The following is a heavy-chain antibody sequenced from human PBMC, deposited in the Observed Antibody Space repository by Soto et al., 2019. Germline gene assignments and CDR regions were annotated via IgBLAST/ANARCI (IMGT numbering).Heavy chain of an antibody. CDR1: GGSISSSSYY. Sequence: SETLSLTCPVSGGSISSSSYYWGWIRQPPGKGLEWIGSIYYSGSTYYNPSLKSRVTISVDTSKNQFSLKLSSVTAADTAVYYCARHSADYDFWSGFDYWGQGTLVTVSS. CDR3: ARHSADYDFWSGFDY. CDR2: IYYSGST. D-gene: IGHD3-3*01. J-gene: IGHJ4*02. V-gene: IGHV4-39*01.